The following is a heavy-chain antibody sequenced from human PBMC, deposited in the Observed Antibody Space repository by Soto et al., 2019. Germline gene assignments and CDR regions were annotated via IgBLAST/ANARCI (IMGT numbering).Heavy chain of an antibody. D-gene: IGHD5-18*01. V-gene: IGHV4-31*03. CDR3: VSVFYTAMPTYPFDY. CDR1: GGSISSGGYY. CDR2: IYYSGST. J-gene: IGHJ4*02. Sequence: PSETLSLTCTVSGGSISSGGYYWSWIRQHPGKGLEWIGYIYYSGSTYYNPSLKSRVTISVDTSKNQFSLKLSSVTAADTAVYYCVSVFYTAMPTYPFDYWGQGTLVTVSS.